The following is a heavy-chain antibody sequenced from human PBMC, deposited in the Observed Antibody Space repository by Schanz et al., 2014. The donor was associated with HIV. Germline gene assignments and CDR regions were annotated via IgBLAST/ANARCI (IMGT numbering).Heavy chain of an antibody. J-gene: IGHJ4*02. CDR3: AKVGRIYSTTWIDH. CDR1: GLPFSTYA. CDR2: VSRSGANT. D-gene: IGHD6-13*01. V-gene: IGHV3-23*01. Sequence: EVQLLESGGGLVQPGGSLRLSCTASGLPFSTYAMSWVRQAPGKGLEWLAGVSRSGANTYYADSVKGRFTISRDNSKNTVYLQMNSLRGEDSAVYYCAKVGRIYSTTWIDHWGQGTLVTVSS.